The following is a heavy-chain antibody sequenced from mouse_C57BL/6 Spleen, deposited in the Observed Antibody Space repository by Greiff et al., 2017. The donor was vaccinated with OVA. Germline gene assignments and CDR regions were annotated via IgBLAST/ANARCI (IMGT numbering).Heavy chain of an antibody. CDR2: ISSGGSYT. J-gene: IGHJ2*01. D-gene: IGHD2-1*01. V-gene: IGHV5-6*01. Sequence: EVQRVESGGDLVKPGGSLKLSCAASGFTFSSYGMSWVRQTPDKRLEWVATISSGGSYTYYPDSVKGRFTISRDNAKNTLYLQMSSLKSEDTAMYYCARHEGDGNYPFDYWGQGTTLTVSA. CDR1: GFTFSSYG. CDR3: ARHEGDGNYPFDY.